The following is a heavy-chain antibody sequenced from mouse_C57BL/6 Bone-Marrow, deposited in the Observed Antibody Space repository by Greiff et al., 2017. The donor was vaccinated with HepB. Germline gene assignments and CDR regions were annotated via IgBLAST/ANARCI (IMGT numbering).Heavy chain of an antibody. J-gene: IGHJ2*01. D-gene: IGHD1-1*01. V-gene: IGHV3-6*01. CDR1: GYSITSGYY. CDR2: ISYDGSN. Sequence: DVKLQESGPGLVKPSQSLSLTCSVTGYSITSGYYWNWIRQFPGNKLEWMGYISYDGSNNYNPSLTNRISITRYTSKNQFFLKLNSVTTEDTATYYCATTVVATGFDYWGQGTTLTVSS. CDR3: ATTVVATGFDY.